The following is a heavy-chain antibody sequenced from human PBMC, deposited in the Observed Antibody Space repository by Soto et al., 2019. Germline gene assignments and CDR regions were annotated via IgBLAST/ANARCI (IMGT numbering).Heavy chain of an antibody. V-gene: IGHV1-3*01. Sequence: ASVKVSCKASGYTFTSYAMHWVRQAPGQRLEWMGWINAGNGNTKYSQKFQGRVTITRDTSTSTAYMELSSLRSEDTAVYYCALQGGYCSSTSCRNNWFDPWGQGTLVTVSS. J-gene: IGHJ5*02. CDR2: INAGNGNT. CDR1: GYTFTSYA. D-gene: IGHD2-2*01. CDR3: ALQGGYCSSTSCRNNWFDP.